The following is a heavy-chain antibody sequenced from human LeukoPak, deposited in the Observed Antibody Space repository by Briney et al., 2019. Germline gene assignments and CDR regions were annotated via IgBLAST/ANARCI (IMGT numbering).Heavy chain of an antibody. CDR3: AKAAEETWLRNYFDY. CDR2: ISYDGSNK. J-gene: IGHJ4*02. Sequence: GRSLRLSCAASGFTFSSYGMHWVRQAPGKGLEWVAVISYDGSNKYYTDSVKGRFTISRDNSKNTLYLQMNSLRAEDTAVYYRAKAAEETWLRNYFDYWGQGTLVTVSS. CDR1: GFTFSSYG. V-gene: IGHV3-30*18. D-gene: IGHD5-24*01.